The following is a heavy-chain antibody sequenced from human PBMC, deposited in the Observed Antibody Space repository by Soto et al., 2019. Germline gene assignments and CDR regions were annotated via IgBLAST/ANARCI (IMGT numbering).Heavy chain of an antibody. J-gene: IGHJ6*02. CDR2: IRDKVSNYAT. CDR1: EFTFSNAW. Sequence: GSLRLSCAAPEFTFSNAWMSWVRQAPGKGLEWVGRIRDKVSNYATVYAASVKGRFTISRDDSKNTLYLQMNSLGAEDTAVYYCAKVPVGTYYYHGMDVWGQGTTVTVS. D-gene: IGHD2-2*01. CDR3: AKVPVGTYYYHGMDV. V-gene: IGHV3-72*01.